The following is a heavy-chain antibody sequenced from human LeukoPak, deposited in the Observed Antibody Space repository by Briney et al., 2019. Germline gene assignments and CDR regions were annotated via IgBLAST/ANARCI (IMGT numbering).Heavy chain of an antibody. J-gene: IGHJ5*02. CDR3: AKDTNYYCSGGSCYLNWFDP. CDR2: ISGSGGST. V-gene: IGHV3-23*01. CDR1: GFTFSSYA. D-gene: IGHD2-15*01. Sequence: GGSLRLSCAASGFTFSSYAMSWVRQAPGKGLEWVSAISGSGGSTYYADSVKGRFTISRDNSKNTLYLQTNSLRAEDTAVYYCAKDTNYYCSGGSCYLNWFDPWGQGTLVTVSS.